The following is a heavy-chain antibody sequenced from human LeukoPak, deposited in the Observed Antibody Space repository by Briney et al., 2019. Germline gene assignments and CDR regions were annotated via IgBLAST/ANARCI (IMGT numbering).Heavy chain of an antibody. D-gene: IGHD6-19*01. CDR3: ARDPGRIAVAGRAFDY. J-gene: IGHJ4*02. CDR2: ISAYNGNT. CDR1: GYTVTSYG. Sequence: ASVKVSCKASGYTVTSYGISWVRQAPGQGLEWMGWISAYNGNTNYAQKPQGRVTITTDTSTSTDYLEVRSLSSDDTAVYYCARDPGRIAVAGRAFDYWGQGTLVTVSS. V-gene: IGHV1-18*01.